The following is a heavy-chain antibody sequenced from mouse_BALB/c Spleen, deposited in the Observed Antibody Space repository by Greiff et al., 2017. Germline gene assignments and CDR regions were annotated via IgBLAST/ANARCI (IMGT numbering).Heavy chain of an antibody. CDR3: ARFSVWFAY. J-gene: IGHJ3*01. V-gene: IGHV3-2*02. Sequence: DVKLQESGPGLVKPSQSLSLTCTVTGYSITSDYAWNWIRQFPGNKLEWMGYISYSGSTSYNPSLKSRISITRDTSKNQFFLQLNSVTTEDTATYYCARFSVWFAYWGQGTLVTVSA. CDR1: GYSITSDYA. CDR2: ISYSGST.